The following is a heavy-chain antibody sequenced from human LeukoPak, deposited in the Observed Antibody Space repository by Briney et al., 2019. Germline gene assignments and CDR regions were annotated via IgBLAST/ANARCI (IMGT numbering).Heavy chain of an antibody. CDR3: ARQQPTAAADTRGYFDY. J-gene: IGHJ4*02. V-gene: IGHV4-39*01. CDR2: LYYGENS. D-gene: IGHD6-25*01. CDR1: GGSISIISSSTYY. Sequence: SETLSLTCTVSGGSISIISSSTYYWGWIRQAPRKGLEWIGSLYYGENSHYNPSLKSRATLSVDTSNNQFSLKLTSVTAADAAVYFCARQQPTAAADTRGYFDYWGKGTVVTVSS.